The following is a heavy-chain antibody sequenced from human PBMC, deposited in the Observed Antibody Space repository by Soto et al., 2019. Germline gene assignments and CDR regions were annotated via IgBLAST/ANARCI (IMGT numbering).Heavy chain of an antibody. D-gene: IGHD3-10*01. CDR3: ARWPLGGWFAEYHYYYMDV. J-gene: IGHJ6*03. CDR2: INPSTGNT. CDR1: GYTFTSYY. V-gene: IGHV1-46*03. Sequence: QVQLVQSGAEMRKPGASVKVSCYASGYTFTSYYIHWVRQAPRQGLEWVGLINPSTGNTGFAQRFQGRVTMTRNSSTSTVYMDLTSLRSEDTAVYYCARWPLGGWFAEYHYYYMDVLGKGTSVIVSS.